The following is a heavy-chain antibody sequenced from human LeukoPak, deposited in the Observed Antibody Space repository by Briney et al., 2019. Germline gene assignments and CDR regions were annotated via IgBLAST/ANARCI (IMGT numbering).Heavy chain of an antibody. V-gene: IGHV4-4*02. CDR2: IYHSGST. CDR3: ARGGGSYYDFWSGKDPFDP. D-gene: IGHD3-3*01. CDR1: GGSISSSNW. Sequence: SETLSLTCAVSGGSISSSNWWSWVRQPPGKGLEWIGEIYHSGSTNYNPSLKSRVTISVDTSKNQFSLKLSSVTAADTAVYYCARGGGSYYDFWSGKDPFDPWGQGTLVTVSS. J-gene: IGHJ5*02.